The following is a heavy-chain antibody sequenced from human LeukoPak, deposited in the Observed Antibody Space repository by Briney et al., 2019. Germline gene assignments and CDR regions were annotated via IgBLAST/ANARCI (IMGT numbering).Heavy chain of an antibody. J-gene: IGHJ4*02. V-gene: IGHV4-34*01. CDR3: RIKGASFDY. D-gene: IGHD4/OR15-4a*01. CDR1: GGSFSGYY. Sequence: MTSETLSLTCAVCGGSFSGYYWSWIRQPPGKGLEWIGEINHSGSTNYNPSLKSRVTISVDTSKNQFSLKLSSVTAADTAVYYCRIKGASFDYWGQGTLVTVSS. CDR2: INHSGST.